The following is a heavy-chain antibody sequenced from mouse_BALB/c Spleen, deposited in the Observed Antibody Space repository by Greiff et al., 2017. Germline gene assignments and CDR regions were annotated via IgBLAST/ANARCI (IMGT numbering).Heavy chain of an antibody. Sequence: QVQLKESGPGLVAPSQSLSITCTVSGFSLTSYGVSWVRQPPGKGLEWLGVIWGDGSTNYHSALISRLSISKDNSTSQVFLQLNSLQTDDTATYYCAKGLRRGGYYYAMDYWGQGTSVTVSS. D-gene: IGHD2-4*01. J-gene: IGHJ4*01. CDR3: AKGLRRGGYYYAMDY. V-gene: IGHV2-3*01. CDR2: IWGDGST. CDR1: GFSLTSYG.